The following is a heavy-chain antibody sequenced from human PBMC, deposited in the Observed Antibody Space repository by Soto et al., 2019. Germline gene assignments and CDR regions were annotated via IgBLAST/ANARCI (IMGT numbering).Heavy chain of an antibody. CDR3: AHRRIAAAINAFDI. V-gene: IGHV2-5*02. J-gene: IGHJ3*02. Sequence: QITLKESGPTLVKPTQTLTLTCTFSGFSLSTSGVGVGWIRQPPGKALEWLALIYWDDDKRYSPSLKSRLTITKDTSKNQVVLTMTNMDPWDTATYFCAHRRIAAAINAFDIWGQGRMVTVS. D-gene: IGHD6-13*01. CDR1: GFSLSTSGVG. CDR2: IYWDDDK.